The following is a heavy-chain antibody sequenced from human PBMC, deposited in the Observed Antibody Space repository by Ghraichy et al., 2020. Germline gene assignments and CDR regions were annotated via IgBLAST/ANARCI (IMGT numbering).Heavy chain of an antibody. V-gene: IGHV3-30*02. D-gene: IGHD2-2*01. J-gene: IGHJ6*02. CDR1: GFTFSSYG. CDR2: IRYDGSNK. CDR3: AKDPRCSSTSCYVLSYYYYGMDV. Sequence: GGSLRLSCAASGFTFSSYGMHWVRQAPGKGLEWVAFIRYDGSNKYYADSVKGRFTISRDNSKNTLYLQMNSLRAEDTAVYYCAKDPRCSSTSCYVLSYYYYGMDVWGQGTTVTVSS.